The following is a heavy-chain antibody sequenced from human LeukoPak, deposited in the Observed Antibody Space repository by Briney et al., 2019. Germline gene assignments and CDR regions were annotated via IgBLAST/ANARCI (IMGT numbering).Heavy chain of an antibody. Sequence: GASVKVSCKASGYTFTSYDINWVRQATGQGLEWMGWMNPNSGNTGYAQKFQGRVTMTRNTSISTAYMELSSLRSEDTAVYYCARAALDTAMVYYYYMDVWGKGTTVTVSS. V-gene: IGHV1-8*01. CDR2: MNPNSGNT. CDR1: GYTFTSYD. J-gene: IGHJ6*03. CDR3: ARAALDTAMVYYYYMDV. D-gene: IGHD5-18*01.